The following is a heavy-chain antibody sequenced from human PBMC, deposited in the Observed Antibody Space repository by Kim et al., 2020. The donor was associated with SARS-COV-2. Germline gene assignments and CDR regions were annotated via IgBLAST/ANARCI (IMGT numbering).Heavy chain of an antibody. D-gene: IGHD6-19*01. Sequence: YANSVSGRFTISRDNAKNTLYLQMNSLSAEDTAVYYCARCQFTSGWYYFDYWGQGTLVTVSS. CDR3: ARCQFTSGWYYFDY. V-gene: IGHV3-74*01. J-gene: IGHJ4*02.